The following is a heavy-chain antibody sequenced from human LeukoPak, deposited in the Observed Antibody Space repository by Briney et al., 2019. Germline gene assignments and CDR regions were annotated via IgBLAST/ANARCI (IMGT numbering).Heavy chain of an antibody. CDR1: GGSISSYY. Sequence: ASETLSLTCTVSGGSISSYYWSWIRQPPGKGLEWIGYIYYSGSTNYNPSLKSRVTISVDTSKNQFSLKLSSVTAADTAVYYCARLWAVAGTGTDYWGQGTLVTVSS. V-gene: IGHV4-59*08. J-gene: IGHJ4*02. D-gene: IGHD6-19*01. CDR3: ARLWAVAGTGTDY. CDR2: IYYSGST.